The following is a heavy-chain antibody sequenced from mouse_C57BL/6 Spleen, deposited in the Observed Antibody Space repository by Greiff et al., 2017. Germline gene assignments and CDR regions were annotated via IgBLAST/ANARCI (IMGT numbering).Heavy chain of an antibody. Sequence: QVQLQQSGPELVKPGASVKISCKASGYAFSSSWMHWVKQRPGKGLEWIGRIYPGDGDTNYNGKFKGKATLTADKSSSTAYMRLSSLTSADSAVDCCAKEPTARYFDVWGTGTTVTVSS. CDR1: GYAFSSSW. J-gene: IGHJ1*03. D-gene: IGHD1-2*01. CDR2: IYPGDGDT. V-gene: IGHV1-82*01. CDR3: AKEPTARYFDV.